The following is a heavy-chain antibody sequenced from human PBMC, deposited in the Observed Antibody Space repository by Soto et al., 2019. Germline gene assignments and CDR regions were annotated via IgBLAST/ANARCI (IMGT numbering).Heavy chain of an antibody. V-gene: IGHV3-30*18. J-gene: IGHJ6*02. D-gene: IGHD6-13*01. CDR2: ISYDGSNK. CDR3: AKDRIAAAGTWYYYGMDV. Sequence: GGSLRLSCAASGFTFSSYGMHWVRQAPGKGLEWVAVISYDGSNKYYADSVKGRFTISRDNSKNTLYLQMNSLRAEDTAVYYCAKDRIAAAGTWYYYGMDVRGPGTTVTVSS. CDR1: GFTFSSYG.